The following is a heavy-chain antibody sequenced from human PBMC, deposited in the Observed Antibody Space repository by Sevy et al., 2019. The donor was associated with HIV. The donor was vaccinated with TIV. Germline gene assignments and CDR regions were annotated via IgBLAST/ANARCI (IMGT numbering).Heavy chain of an antibody. Sequence: ASVKVSCKASGYTFTSYYMHWVRQAPGQGLEWMGIINPSGGSTSYAQKFQGRVTMTRDTSTSTVYMELSSLRSEDTAVYYCARYHNIVVVPAAMPCYWGQGTLGTVSS. CDR3: ARYHNIVVVPAAMPCY. D-gene: IGHD2-2*01. J-gene: IGHJ4*02. CDR1: GYTFTSYY. CDR2: INPSGGST. V-gene: IGHV1-46*01.